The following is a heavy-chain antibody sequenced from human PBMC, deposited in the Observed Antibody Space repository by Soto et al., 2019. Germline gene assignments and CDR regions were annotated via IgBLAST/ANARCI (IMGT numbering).Heavy chain of an antibody. CDR1: GGSFNSDGYY. Sequence: PSETLSLTCTVSGGSFNSDGYYWSWIRQHPEKGLEWIGYIYSSGTTYYNPSLKSRISISVDTSKNQFSLKLSSVTAADTAVYYCARGDFGVGARWGQGTLVTVSS. V-gene: IGHV4-31*03. J-gene: IGHJ4*02. CDR3: ARGDFGVGAR. D-gene: IGHD3-3*01. CDR2: IYSSGTT.